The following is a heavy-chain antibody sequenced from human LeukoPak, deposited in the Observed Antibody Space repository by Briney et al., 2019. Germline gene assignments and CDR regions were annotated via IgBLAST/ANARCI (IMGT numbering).Heavy chain of an antibody. CDR2: IKQDGSEK. J-gene: IGHJ4*02. CDR1: GFTFSSYW. V-gene: IGHV3-7*01. Sequence: PGGSLRLSCAASGFTFSSYWMSWVRQAPGKGLEWVANIKQDGSEKYYVDSVKGRFTISRGNAKNSLYLQMNGLRAEDTAVYYCVGSSGWWGFDYWGQGTLVTVSS. D-gene: IGHD6-19*01. CDR3: VGSSGWWGFDY.